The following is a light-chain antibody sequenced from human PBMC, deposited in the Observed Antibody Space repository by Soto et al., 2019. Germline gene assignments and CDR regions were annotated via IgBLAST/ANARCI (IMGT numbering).Light chain of an antibody. V-gene: IGKV3-20*01. CDR1: QSVSSY. CDR2: DAS. J-gene: IGKJ1*01. Sequence: ESLLTQSPATLSLSPGERATLSCRASQSVSSYLGWYQQKPGQAPRLLIYDASNRATGIPDRFSGSGSGTDFALTITRLEAADFAVYYCQQYGRSPWTFGQRTKVDIK. CDR3: QQYGRSPWT.